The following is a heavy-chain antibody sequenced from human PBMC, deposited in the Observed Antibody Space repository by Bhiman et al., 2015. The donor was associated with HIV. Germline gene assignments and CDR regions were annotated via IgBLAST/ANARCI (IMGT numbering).Heavy chain of an antibody. CDR3: ASVQIPG. J-gene: IGHJ4*02. Sequence: QEQLVESGGGVVQPGRSLRLSCAASGFTFSSYAMHWVRQAPGKGLEWVAVISYDGSNKYYADSVKGRFTISRDNSKNTLYLQMNSLRAEDTAVYYCASVQIPGWGQGTLVTVSS. D-gene: IGHD2-21*01. V-gene: IGHV3-30-3*01. CDR2: ISYDGSNK. CDR1: GFTFSSYA.